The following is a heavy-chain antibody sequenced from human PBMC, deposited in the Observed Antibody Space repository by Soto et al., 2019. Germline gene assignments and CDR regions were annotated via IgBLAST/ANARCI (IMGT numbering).Heavy chain of an antibody. CDR1: GYTFTKYS. CDR2: ISAYNGDT. Sequence: GASVKVSCKTSGYTFTKYSISWVRQAPGQGLEWMGWISAYNGDTKYAQKLQGRVTLTTDASTSTAYMELRSLTSDDTAMYYCARDHAGSGWFRFDYWGQGTLVTVSS. CDR3: ARDHAGSGWFRFDY. D-gene: IGHD6-13*01. V-gene: IGHV1-18*01. J-gene: IGHJ4*02.